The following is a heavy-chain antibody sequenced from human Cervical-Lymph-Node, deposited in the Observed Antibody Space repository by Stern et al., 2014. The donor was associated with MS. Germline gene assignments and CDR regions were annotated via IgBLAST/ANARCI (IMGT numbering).Heavy chain of an antibody. D-gene: IGHD3-10*01. V-gene: IGHV4-31*03. Sequence: VQLVESGPGLVKPSQTLSLTCTVSGGSFSSADFYWSWLRQHPGMGLEWIGYNDYSGRTYYNPSLKSRVTISVDTSKNQFSLNLNSVTAADTAVYYCARVSLIVGRLLWFGESGGWFDPWGQGTLVTVSS. CDR3: ARVSLIVGRLLWFGESGGWFDP. CDR1: GGSFSSADFY. CDR2: NDYSGRT. J-gene: IGHJ5*02.